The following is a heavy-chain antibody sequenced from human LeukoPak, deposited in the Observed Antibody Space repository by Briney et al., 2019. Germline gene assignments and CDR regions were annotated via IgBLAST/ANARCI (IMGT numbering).Heavy chain of an antibody. Sequence: GGSLRLSCAASGFTFSSYSMNWVRQAPGKGLEWVSAISGSGGSTYYADSVKGRFTISRDNSKNTLYLQMNSLRAEDTAVYYCAKVLGGLQDYWGQGTLVTVSS. D-gene: IGHD3-10*01. CDR3: AKVLGGLQDY. CDR2: ISGSGGST. CDR1: GFTFSSYS. V-gene: IGHV3-23*01. J-gene: IGHJ4*02.